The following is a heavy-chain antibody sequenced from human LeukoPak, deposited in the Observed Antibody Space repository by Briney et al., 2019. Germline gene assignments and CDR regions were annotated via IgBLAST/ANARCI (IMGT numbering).Heavy chain of an antibody. Sequence: GGSLRLSCAASGFTFDDYTMHWVRQAPGKGLEWVSLISWDGGSTYYADSVKGRFTISRDNSKNSLYLQMNSLRTEDTALYYCAKAVTMIVVDHWYFDLWGRGTLVTVSS. D-gene: IGHD3-22*01. J-gene: IGHJ2*01. CDR1: GFTFDDYT. CDR2: ISWDGGST. V-gene: IGHV3-43*01. CDR3: AKAVTMIVVDHWYFDL.